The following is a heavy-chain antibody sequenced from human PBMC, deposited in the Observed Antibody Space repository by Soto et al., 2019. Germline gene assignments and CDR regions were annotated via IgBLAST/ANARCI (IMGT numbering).Heavy chain of an antibody. CDR2: IKQDGSEK. V-gene: IGHV3-7*01. J-gene: IGHJ6*04. Sequence: EEQLVESGGGLVQPGGSLRLSCAASGFTFNNYWMAWVRQAPGKGPEWVANIKQDGSEKYYVDSVKGRSTISRDNAKNSLYLQINSLRAEDTAVYYCVRWSSAFGVWGKGTTVTVSS. CDR3: VRWSSAFGV. CDR1: GFTFNNYW. D-gene: IGHD3-16*01.